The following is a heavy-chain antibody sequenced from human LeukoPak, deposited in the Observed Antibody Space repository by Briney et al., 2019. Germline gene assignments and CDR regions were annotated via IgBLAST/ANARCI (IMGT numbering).Heavy chain of an antibody. CDR2: IKLDGSEK. Sequence: PGGSLRLSCAASGLIFSSYAMHWVRQAPGKGLEWVANIKLDGSEKNYVDSVKGRFTISRDNTKNSLYLQMNSLRAEDTAVFYCARDQYDTWSRRGNFDSWGQGTLVIVSS. V-gene: IGHV3-7*03. D-gene: IGHD3-3*01. CDR1: GLIFSSYA. CDR3: ARDQYDTWSRRGNFDS. J-gene: IGHJ4*02.